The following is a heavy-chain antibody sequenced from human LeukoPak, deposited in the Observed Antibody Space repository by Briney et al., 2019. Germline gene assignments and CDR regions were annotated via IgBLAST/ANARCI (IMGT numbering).Heavy chain of an antibody. CDR2: IYSGGST. J-gene: IGHJ3*02. V-gene: IGHV3-53*01. CDR1: GFTVSSNY. CDR3: ARDSSGFAFDI. D-gene: IGHD3-22*01. Sequence: GRSLRLSCAASGFTVSSNYMSWVRQAPGKGLEWVSVIYSGGSTYYADSVKGRFTISRDNSKNTLYLQMNSLRAEDTAVYYCARDSSGFAFDIWGQGTMVTVSS.